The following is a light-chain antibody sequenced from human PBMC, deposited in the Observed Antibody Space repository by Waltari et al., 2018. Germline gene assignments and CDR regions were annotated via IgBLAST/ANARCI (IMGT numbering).Light chain of an antibody. CDR2: LGS. Sequence: DIVMTQSPLSLPVTPGEPASISCRSSQSLLSSDGNNILDWYLEKPGQSPQLLMYLGSNRASGVPDRFSGSGSGTDFTLEISRVEAEDVGVYYCMQGRQTPITFGQGTRVVIK. V-gene: IGKV2-28*01. CDR1: QSLLSSDGNNI. CDR3: MQGRQTPIT. J-gene: IGKJ5*01.